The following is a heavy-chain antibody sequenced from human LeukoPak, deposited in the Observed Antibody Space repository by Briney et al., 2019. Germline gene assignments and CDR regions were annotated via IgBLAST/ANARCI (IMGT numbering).Heavy chain of an antibody. CDR3: ARVKQWLVYDY. CDR1: GDTFTGYY. CDR2: INPNTGGT. D-gene: IGHD6-19*01. V-gene: IGHV1-2*04. Sequence: ASVKVSCKASGDTFTGYYMHWVRQAPGQGLEWMGWINPNTGGTNYAQKFQGWVTMTRDTSISTAYMELSRVRSDDRAVYYCARVKQWLVYDYWGQGTLVSVPS. J-gene: IGHJ4*02.